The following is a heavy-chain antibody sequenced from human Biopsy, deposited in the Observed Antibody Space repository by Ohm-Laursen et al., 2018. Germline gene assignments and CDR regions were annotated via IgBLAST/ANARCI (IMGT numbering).Heavy chain of an antibody. CDR3: ARLAYSEYRRDPLDV. Sequence: SVKVSCKASGYNFNAYYMQWVRQAPGQGLEWMGWINPDNGGTNYAHKFQGRVTMTRDTSISTAYMHLSGLTSDDTAVYYCARLAYSEYRRDPLDVWGQGTMVTVSS. CDR2: INPDNGGT. V-gene: IGHV1-2*02. CDR1: GYNFNAYY. J-gene: IGHJ3*01. D-gene: IGHD5-18*01.